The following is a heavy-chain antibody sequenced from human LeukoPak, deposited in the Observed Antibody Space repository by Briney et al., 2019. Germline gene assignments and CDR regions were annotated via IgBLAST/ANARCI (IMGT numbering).Heavy chain of an antibody. D-gene: IGHD4-17*01. CDR1: GFTFSSYW. CDR2: IKQDGSEK. Sequence: PGGSLRLSCAASGFTFSSYWMSWVRQAPGKGLEWVANIKQDGSEKYYVDSVKGRFTISRDNSKNTLYLQMNSLRAEDTAVYYCAKDLWDYGDYVAGYYYYYGMDVWGQGTTVTVSS. CDR3: AKDLWDYGDYVAGYYYYYGMDV. V-gene: IGHV3-7*03. J-gene: IGHJ6*02.